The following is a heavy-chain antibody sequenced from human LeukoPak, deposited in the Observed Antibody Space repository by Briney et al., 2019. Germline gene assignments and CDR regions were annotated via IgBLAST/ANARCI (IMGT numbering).Heavy chain of an antibody. CDR2: INPSGGST. Sequence: ASVKVSCKASGYTFTSYYMHWVRQAPGQGLEWMGIINPSGGSTSYAQKFQGRVTMTTDTSTSTAYMELRSLRSDDTAVYYCARVYSSGWYNYFDYWGQGTLVTVSS. D-gene: IGHD6-19*01. J-gene: IGHJ4*02. CDR3: ARVYSSGWYNYFDY. CDR1: GYTFTSYY. V-gene: IGHV1-46*01.